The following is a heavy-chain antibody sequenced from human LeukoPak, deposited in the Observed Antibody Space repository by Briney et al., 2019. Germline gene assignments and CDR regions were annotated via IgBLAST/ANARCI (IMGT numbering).Heavy chain of an antibody. Sequence: SETLSLTCTVSGGSISSSSYYWGWIRQPPGKGLEWIGSIYYSGSTYYNPSLKSRVTISIDTSKNQFSLKLSSVTAADTAVYYCARASYYYDSSGYWNDYWGQGTLVTVSS. CDR2: IYYSGST. V-gene: IGHV4-39*07. J-gene: IGHJ4*02. CDR3: ARASYYYDSSGYWNDY. D-gene: IGHD3-22*01. CDR1: GGSISSSSYY.